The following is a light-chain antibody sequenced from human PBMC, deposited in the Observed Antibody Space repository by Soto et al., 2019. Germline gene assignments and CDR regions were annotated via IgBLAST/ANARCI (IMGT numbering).Light chain of an antibody. CDR2: DAS. Sequence: EIVLTQSPATLSLSTGDRVTLACRASQNFGYLAWYQQKHAQAPRLLIYDASRRATGIPARFSGSGSGTDFTLTVSSLEPEDFAVYYCQQRNSWPGTFGQGTKVEIK. J-gene: IGKJ1*01. V-gene: IGKV3-11*01. CDR1: QNFGY. CDR3: QQRNSWPGT.